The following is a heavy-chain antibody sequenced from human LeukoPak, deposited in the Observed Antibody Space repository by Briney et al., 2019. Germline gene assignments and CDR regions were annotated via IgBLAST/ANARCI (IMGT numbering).Heavy chain of an antibody. CDR1: GFTFTNYL. D-gene: IGHD2-2*01. J-gene: IGHJ4*02. CDR3: ATLPYCSSTSCYDY. CDR2: LKQDGSEK. Sequence: GGSPRLSCAASGFTFTNYLVSWVRQAPGKGLEWVANLKQDGSEKYYVDSVKGRFTISRDNAKNSLYLQMSSLRAEDTALYYCATLPYCSSTSCYDYWGQGTLVTVAS. V-gene: IGHV3-7*01.